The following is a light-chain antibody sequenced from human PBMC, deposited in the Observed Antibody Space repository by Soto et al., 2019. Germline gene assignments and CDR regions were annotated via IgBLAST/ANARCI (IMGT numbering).Light chain of an antibody. J-gene: IGLJ3*02. CDR3: RSYAGSKTL. CDR2: EVT. Sequence: QSALTQPPSASGSPGQSVTISCTGTSSDVGNYNYVSWYQQHPGKAPILMIYEVTKRPSGVPDRFSGSKSGNTASLTVSGLQAEDEADYYCRSYAGSKTLFGGGTKLTVL. CDR1: SSDVGNYNY. V-gene: IGLV2-8*01.